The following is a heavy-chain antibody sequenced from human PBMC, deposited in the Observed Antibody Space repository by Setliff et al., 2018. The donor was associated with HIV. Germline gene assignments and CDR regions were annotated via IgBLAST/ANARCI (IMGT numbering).Heavy chain of an antibody. CDR1: GYTFTNYA. CDR3: ARALSYGSGTYSAAGF. J-gene: IGHJ4*02. Sequence: ASVKVSCKASGYTFTNYAIHWVRQAPGRGLEWMGWINAGNGNTESSKKFQGRVTITRETSATTAYMELSSLTPEDTAIYFCARALSYGSGTYSAAGFWGQGTLVTVSS. CDR2: INAGNGNT. V-gene: IGHV1-3*01. D-gene: IGHD3-10*01.